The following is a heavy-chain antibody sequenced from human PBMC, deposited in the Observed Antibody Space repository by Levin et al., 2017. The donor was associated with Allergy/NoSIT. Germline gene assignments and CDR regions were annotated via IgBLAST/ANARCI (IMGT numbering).Heavy chain of an antibody. CDR2: INWNGGST. CDR3: ARHRFTMNIHDGFDI. J-gene: IGHJ3*02. CDR1: GFTFDDYG. Sequence: GGSLRLSCAASGFTFDDYGQSWVRQAPGTGLEWVSGINWNGGSTGYADSVKGRLTISCDNAKNSLYLQMHSLRAEDTALYHCARHRFTMNIHDGFDIWGQGTLVIVSS. D-gene: IGHD2/OR15-2a*01. V-gene: IGHV3-20*01.